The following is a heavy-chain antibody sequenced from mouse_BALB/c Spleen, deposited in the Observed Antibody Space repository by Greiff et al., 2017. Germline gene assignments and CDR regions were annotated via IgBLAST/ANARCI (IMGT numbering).Heavy chain of an antibody. Sequence: EVQLVESGGGLVKPGGSLKLSCAASGFAFSSYDMSWVRQTPEKRLEWVAYISSGGGSTYYPDTVKGRFTISRDNAKNTLYLQMSSLKSEDTAMYYCARGLTGTGAWFAYWGQGTLVTVSA. J-gene: IGHJ3*01. CDR3: ARGLTGTGAWFAY. CDR1: GFAFSSYD. CDR2: ISSGGGST. D-gene: IGHD4-1*01. V-gene: IGHV5-12-1*01.